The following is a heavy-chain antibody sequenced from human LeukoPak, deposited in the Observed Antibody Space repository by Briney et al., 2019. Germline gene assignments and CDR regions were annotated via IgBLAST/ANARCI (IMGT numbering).Heavy chain of an antibody. D-gene: IGHD1-26*01. CDR1: GFSFSNFA. V-gene: IGHV3-23*01. Sequence: PGGSLRLSCAASGFSFSNFAMNWVRLAPEKGLEWVSSISGSGGNTYYADPVNGRVTISRDNSMDTLYLHINGLRVEDTATYFCAKRGSGGYHYYYYHMDAWGKGTTVAVSS. CDR2: ISGSGGNT. J-gene: IGHJ6*03. CDR3: AKRGSGGYHYYYYHMDA.